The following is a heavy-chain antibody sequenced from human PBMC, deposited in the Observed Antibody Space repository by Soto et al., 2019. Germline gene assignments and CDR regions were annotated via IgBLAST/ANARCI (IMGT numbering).Heavy chain of an antibody. Sequence: QVQLVQSGAEVKKPGASVKVSCTASGNTFTSYDINWVRQATGHGLEWMGGINPNSGNIGYAQKFHGRVLMTRDTAIRNAYMEVSRLRSDDAAVYYCASGRASGSHYHLNYGGQGTLVAVSS. CDR1: GNTFTSYD. D-gene: IGHD3-10*01. J-gene: IGHJ4*02. V-gene: IGHV1-8*01. CDR2: INPNSGNI. CDR3: ASGRASGSHYHLNY.